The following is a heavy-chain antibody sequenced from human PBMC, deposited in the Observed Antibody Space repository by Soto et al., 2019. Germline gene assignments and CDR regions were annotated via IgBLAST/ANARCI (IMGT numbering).Heavy chain of an antibody. V-gene: IGHV4-30-4*01. CDR1: GGSISSGDYY. Sequence: SETLSLTCTVSGGSISSGDYYWSWIRQPPGKGLEWIGYIYYSGSTYYNPSLQSRVTISEDTSKNQFSLKLSSVTAADTAVYYCASVSSSGYSCGYFDYWGRGTLVTVSS. J-gene: IGHJ4*02. D-gene: IGHD5-18*01. CDR2: IYYSGST. CDR3: ASVSSSGYSCGYFDY.